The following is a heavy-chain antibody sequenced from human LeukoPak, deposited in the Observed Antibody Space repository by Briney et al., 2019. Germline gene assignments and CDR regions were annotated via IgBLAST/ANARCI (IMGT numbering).Heavy chain of an antibody. CDR1: GFSFSDYS. V-gene: IGHV3-11*04. CDR2: ISSSGDST. J-gene: IGHJ3*02. Sequence: GGSLRLSCAASGFSFSDYSMTWIRQPPGKGPEWVSYISSSGDSTIYADSVKGRFTVSRDNAKNTLYLQMNSLRAEDTAVYYCASSRSRRITDAFDIWGQGTMVTVSS. D-gene: IGHD3-10*01. CDR3: ASSRSRRITDAFDI.